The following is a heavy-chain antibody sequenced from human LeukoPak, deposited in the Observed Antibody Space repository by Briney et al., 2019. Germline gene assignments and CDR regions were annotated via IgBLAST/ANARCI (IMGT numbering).Heavy chain of an antibody. D-gene: IGHD3-3*01. V-gene: IGHV3-48*01. J-gene: IGHJ4*02. CDR2: ISSSGGTI. CDR1: GVAFSRYH. Sequence: QAGGSLRLSCVASGVAFSRYHMNWIRQAPGKGLEWISYISSSGGTISYADSVKGRFTISRDNAENTLYLQMNSLRAEDTAVYYCARVGYSDFWSGYYWDYWGQGTLATVSS. CDR3: ARVGYSDFWSGYYWDY.